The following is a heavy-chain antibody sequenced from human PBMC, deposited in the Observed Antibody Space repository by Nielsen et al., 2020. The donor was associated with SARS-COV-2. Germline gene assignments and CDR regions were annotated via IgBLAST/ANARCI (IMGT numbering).Heavy chain of an antibody. D-gene: IGHD6-13*01. Sequence: SVKVSCKASGGTFSSYAISWVRQAPGQGLEWMGGIIPIFGTANYAQKFQGRVTITADESTSTAYMELSSLRSEDTAVYYCARHDSSSWYRDLPPYYGMDVWGQGTTVTVSS. CDR2: IIPIFGTA. J-gene: IGHJ6*02. V-gene: IGHV1-69*13. CDR1: GGTFSSYA. CDR3: ARHDSSSWYRDLPPYYGMDV.